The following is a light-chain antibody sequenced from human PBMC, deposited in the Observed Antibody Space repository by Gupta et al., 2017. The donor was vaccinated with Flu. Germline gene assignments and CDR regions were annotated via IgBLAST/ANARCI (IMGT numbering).Light chain of an antibody. CDR2: SAS. J-gene: IGKJ3*01. CDR3: QQLNSLFT. Sequence: DIQLTQSPSFLSASVGDRVTITCRASQGIRSFLAWYQQKPGKAPNLLIYSASTLQSGVPSRSSGSGSGTEFTLTISSLQPEDFATYYCQQLNSLFTFGPGTKVDFK. V-gene: IGKV1-9*01. CDR1: QGIRSF.